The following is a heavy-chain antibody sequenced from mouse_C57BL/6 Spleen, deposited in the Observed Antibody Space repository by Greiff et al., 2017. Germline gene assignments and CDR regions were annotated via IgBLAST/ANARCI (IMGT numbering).Heavy chain of an antibody. CDR1: GYAFSSSW. V-gene: IGHV1-82*01. Sequence: QVQLQQSGPELVKPGASVKISCKASGYAFSSSWMNWVKQRPGKGLEWIGRIYPGDGDTNYNGKFKGKATLTADKSSRTAYMQLSSLTSEDSAVYFCASLGNYDDYTMDYWGQGTSVTVSS. J-gene: IGHJ4*01. CDR2: IYPGDGDT. D-gene: IGHD2-1*01. CDR3: ASLGNYDDYTMDY.